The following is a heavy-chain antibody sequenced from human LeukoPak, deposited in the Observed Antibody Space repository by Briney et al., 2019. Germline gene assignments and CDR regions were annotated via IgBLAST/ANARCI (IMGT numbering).Heavy chain of an antibody. CDR2: INHSGST. J-gene: IGHJ4*02. D-gene: IGHD4-17*01. Sequence: SETLSLTCAVYGGSFSGYYWSWIRQPPGKGLEWIGEINHSGSTNYNPSLKSRVTISVDTSKNQFSLKLSSVTAADTAVYYCARGIEDYGDYLNYFDYWGQGTLVTVSS. CDR3: ARGIEDYGDYLNYFDY. CDR1: GGSFSGYY. V-gene: IGHV4-34*01.